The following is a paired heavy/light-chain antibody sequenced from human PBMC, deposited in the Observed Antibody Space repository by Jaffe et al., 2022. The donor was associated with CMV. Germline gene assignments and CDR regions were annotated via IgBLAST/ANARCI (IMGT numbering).Heavy chain of an antibody. CDR3: AKALVSGTYLANWFDS. CDR2: ISYDEKSK. D-gene: IGHD1-26*01. V-gene: IGHV3-30*18. J-gene: IGHJ5*01. Sequence: QVQLVESGGGAVQPGRSLRLSCAASGFTFSSYAMHWVRQAPGKGLEWVAVISYDEKSKYYGESVKGRVTISRDNSKNTLELQMNNLNVQDTAVYYCAKALVSGTYLANWFDSWGQGTLVTVSS. CDR1: GFTFSSYA.
Light chain of an antibody. CDR2: EDK. CDR3: GTWDGSLSAGV. Sequence: QSVLTQPPSVSAAPGQRVTISCSGSNSNIGTNFVSWYQQVPGTAPKLLIYEDKNRPSVIPDRFSGSKSGTSATLDITELQTGDEADYYCGTWDGSLSAGVFGGGTRLTVL. CDR1: NSNIGTNF. J-gene: IGLJ3*02. V-gene: IGLV1-51*01.